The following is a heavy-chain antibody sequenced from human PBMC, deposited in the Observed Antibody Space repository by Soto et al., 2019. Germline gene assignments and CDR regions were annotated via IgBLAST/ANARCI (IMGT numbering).Heavy chain of an antibody. CDR2: ISAYNGNT. CDR1: GYTFTNYG. D-gene: IGHD6-13*01. Sequence: QVQLVQSGAEVKKPGASVKVSCQASGYTFTNYGISWVRQAPGQGLEWMGWISAYNGNTNSAQKLQGRVTMTTDTSTSTAYMELRSLRSDDTAVYYCARDATSSSANWFDPWGQGTLVTVSS. CDR3: ARDATSSSANWFDP. J-gene: IGHJ5*02. V-gene: IGHV1-18*01.